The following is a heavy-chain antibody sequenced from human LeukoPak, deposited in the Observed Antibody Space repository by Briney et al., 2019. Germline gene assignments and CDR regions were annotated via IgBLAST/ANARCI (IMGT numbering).Heavy chain of an antibody. V-gene: IGHV3-49*04. J-gene: IGHJ5*02. D-gene: IGHD2-15*01. CDR1: GFTFGEYA. CDR2: IRSKAYGGTT. Sequence: GGSLRLSCTASGFTFGEYAMGWVRQAPGKGLEWVGFIRSKAYGGTTEYAASVKGRFTISRDDSKSIAYLQMNSLKTEDTAVYYCTRLPCSGGSCYWFDPWGQGTLVTVSS. CDR3: TRLPCSGGSCYWFDP.